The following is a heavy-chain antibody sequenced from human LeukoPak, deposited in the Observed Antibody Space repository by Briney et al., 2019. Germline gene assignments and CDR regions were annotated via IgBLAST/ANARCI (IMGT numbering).Heavy chain of an antibody. CDR1: GYTFTSYD. Sequence: ASVKVSCKASGYTFTSYDINWVRQATGQGLEWMGWMKPNSGNTGYTQKFQGRVTITRDTSISTAYMELSRLRSDDTAVYYCARAEEFGVVIPIDYWGQGTLVTVSS. J-gene: IGHJ4*02. CDR3: ARAEEFGVVIPIDY. D-gene: IGHD3-3*01. V-gene: IGHV1-8*03. CDR2: MKPNSGNT.